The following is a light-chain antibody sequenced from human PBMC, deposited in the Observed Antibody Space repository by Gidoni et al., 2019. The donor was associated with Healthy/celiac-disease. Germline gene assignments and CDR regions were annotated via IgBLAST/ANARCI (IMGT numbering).Light chain of an antibody. CDR2: GAS. CDR1: HSVSSSY. V-gene: IGKV3-20*01. Sequence: EMVLTQSPGTLSLSPGARATLSCSASHSVSSSYLAWYQQKLGQAPRLLTYGASSRATGLPDRFSGSGSGTDFTLTISRLELEDLAVYSCQQDGSSPPITFGHXTKVDIK. CDR3: QQDGSSPPIT. J-gene: IGKJ3*01.